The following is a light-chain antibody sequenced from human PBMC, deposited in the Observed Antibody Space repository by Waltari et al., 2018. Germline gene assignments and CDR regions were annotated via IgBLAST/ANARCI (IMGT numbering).Light chain of an antibody. CDR2: GAL. J-gene: IGKJ1*01. Sequence: EIVLTQSPGTLSLSPGEGATLSCRASQSVSSNYLAWYQHKPGQAPRLLLYGALNRATGIPDRFSGSGSGRDFTLTISRLEPEDFAVYYCQQYGSSPQTFGQGTKVDIK. CDR1: QSVSSNY. V-gene: IGKV3-20*01. CDR3: QQYGSSPQT.